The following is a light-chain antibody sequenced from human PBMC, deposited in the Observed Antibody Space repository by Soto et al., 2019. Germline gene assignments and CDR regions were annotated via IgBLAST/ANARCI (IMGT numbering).Light chain of an antibody. CDR1: NIGSKS. J-gene: IGLJ2*01. V-gene: IGLV3-21*02. CDR2: DDR. CDR3: QVWDSSSDHVV. Sequence: SYELTQAPSVSVAPGQTATITCGGNNIGSKSVHWYQQKPGQAPMVVVSDDRGRPSGIPDRFSGTKSANTATLTISRVEAGDEDDFYCQVWDSSSDHVVFGGGTKLTVL.